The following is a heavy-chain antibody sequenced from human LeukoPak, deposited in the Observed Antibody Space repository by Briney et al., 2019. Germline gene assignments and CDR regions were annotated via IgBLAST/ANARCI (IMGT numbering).Heavy chain of an antibody. V-gene: IGHV1-2*02. CDR1: GYTFTGYY. J-gene: IGHJ4*02. CDR3: AAPLYCSSTSCYFDMDY. Sequence: ASVKVSCKASGYTFTGYYMHWVRRAPGQGLEWMGWINPNSGGTNYAQKFQGRVTMTRDTSISTAYMELSRLRSEDTAVYYCAAPLYCSSTSCYFDMDYWGQGTLVTVSS. D-gene: IGHD2-2*01. CDR2: INPNSGGT.